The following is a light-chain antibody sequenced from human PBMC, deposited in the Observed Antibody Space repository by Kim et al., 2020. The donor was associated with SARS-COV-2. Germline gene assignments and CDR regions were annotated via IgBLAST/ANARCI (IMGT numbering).Light chain of an antibody. CDR3: QSYDSSLSGYV. J-gene: IGLJ1*01. V-gene: IGLV1-40*01. CDR1: SPNIGAGLD. CDR2: GNT. Sequence: QSVLTQPPSVSGAPGQRVTISCTGSSPNIGAGLDVHWYQQLPGTAPKLLIYGNTNRPSGVPDRFSGSKSGISASLAITGLQAEDEADYYCQSYDSSLSGYVFGTGTKVTVL.